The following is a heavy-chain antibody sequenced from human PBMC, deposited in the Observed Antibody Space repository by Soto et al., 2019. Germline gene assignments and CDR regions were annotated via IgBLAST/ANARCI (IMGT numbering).Heavy chain of an antibody. CDR3: AKDLDSTNYFEDQGR. J-gene: IGHJ4*02. CDR2: ISSSSGYI. CDR1: ESIFRGYG. V-gene: IGHV3-21*01. D-gene: IGHD2-8*01. Sequence: GGSLRLSCASPESIFRGYGMHWVRQAPGKGLEWVSSISSSSGYIYYADSVKGRFTISRDNAKNSLYLQMNSLRAEDTAVYYCAKDLDSTNYFEDQGRWGQGTPVTVSS.